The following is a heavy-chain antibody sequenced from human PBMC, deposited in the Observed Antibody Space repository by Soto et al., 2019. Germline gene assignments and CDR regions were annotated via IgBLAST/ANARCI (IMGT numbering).Heavy chain of an antibody. CDR3: ERHARYRSSQGAFDI. CDR1: GYTFTGYY. J-gene: IGHJ3*02. Sequence: ASVKVSCKASGYTFTGYYMHWVRQAPGQGLEWMGWINPNSGGTNYAQKFQGWVTMTRDTSISTAYMELSRLRSDDTAVYYCERHARYRSSQGAFDIWRQGKMVNVS. V-gene: IGHV1-2*04. CDR2: INPNSGGT. D-gene: IGHD6-13*01.